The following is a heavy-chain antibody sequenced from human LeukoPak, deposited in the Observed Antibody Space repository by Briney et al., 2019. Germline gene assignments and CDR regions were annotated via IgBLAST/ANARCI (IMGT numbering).Heavy chain of an antibody. Sequence: GESLKTSCKGSGYSFTNYWIGWVRQVPGKGLEWMGIVYPGDSDTTYSPSFQGQVTISADKSISTAYLQWSSLKASDTAMYYCARLEGDGYNYDFDYWGQGTLVTVSS. CDR3: ARLEGDGYNYDFDY. CDR1: GYSFTNYW. V-gene: IGHV5-51*01. J-gene: IGHJ4*02. CDR2: VYPGDSDT. D-gene: IGHD5-24*01.